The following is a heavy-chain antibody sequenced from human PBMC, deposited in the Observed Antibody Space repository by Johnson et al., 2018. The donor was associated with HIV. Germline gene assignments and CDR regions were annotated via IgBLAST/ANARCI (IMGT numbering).Heavy chain of an antibody. CDR1: GVTFSTYA. D-gene: IGHD3-16*01. CDR3: TKMGALGAFDI. J-gene: IGHJ3*02. CDR2: MSYDGSNK. Sequence: QVQLVESGGGGVQPGRSLRLSCVVSGVTFSTYAMHWVRQAPGKGLELVAVMSYDGSNKYYVDSVKGRFTISRDNSKNTLSLQMNSLRAEDTAVYYCTKMGALGAFDIWGQGTMVTVSS. V-gene: IGHV3-30-3*02.